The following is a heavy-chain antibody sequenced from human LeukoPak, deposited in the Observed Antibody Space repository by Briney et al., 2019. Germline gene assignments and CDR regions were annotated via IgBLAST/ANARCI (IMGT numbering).Heavy chain of an antibody. CDR1: GFTFSSYD. J-gene: IGHJ4*02. Sequence: GGSLRLSCAASGFTFSSYDMSWVRQAPGKGLEWVSVIRGSGGSTYYADSVKGRFTISGDNFKNTLYLQMNSLRAEDTAVYYCAKDRSSPRYDSSGYYLVWGQGTLVTVSS. D-gene: IGHD3-22*01. CDR3: AKDRSSPRYDSSGYYLV. CDR2: IRGSGGST. V-gene: IGHV3-23*01.